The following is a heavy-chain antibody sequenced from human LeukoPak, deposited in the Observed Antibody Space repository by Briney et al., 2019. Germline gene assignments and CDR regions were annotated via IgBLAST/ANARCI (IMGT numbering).Heavy chain of an antibody. Sequence: ASVKVSCKASGYTFTSYDINWVRQATGQGLEWMGWMDPNSGNTGYAQKFQGRVTMTRNTSISTAYMELSSLRSEDTAVYYCARGLRFKINWGFYWGQGTLVTVSS. J-gene: IGHJ4*02. CDR1: GYTFTSYD. D-gene: IGHD7-27*01. CDR3: ARGLRFKINWGFY. V-gene: IGHV1-8*01. CDR2: MDPNSGNT.